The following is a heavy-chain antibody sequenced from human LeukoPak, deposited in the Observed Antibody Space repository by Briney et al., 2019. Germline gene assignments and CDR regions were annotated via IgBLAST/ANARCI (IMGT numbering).Heavy chain of an antibody. J-gene: IGHJ3*02. CDR3: ARGAYGAFDI. CDR1: GYTFTGYF. CDR2: INPDSGGT. Sequence: ASVKVSCKASGYTFTGYFMHWVRQAPGQGLEWMGRINPDSGGTNYAQKFQGRVTMTRDTSISTAHMELSRLTSDDTAVYYRARGAYGAFDIWGQGTMVTVSS. D-gene: IGHD4-17*01. V-gene: IGHV1-2*06.